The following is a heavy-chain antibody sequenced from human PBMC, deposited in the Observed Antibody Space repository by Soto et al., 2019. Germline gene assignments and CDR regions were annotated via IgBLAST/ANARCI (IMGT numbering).Heavy chain of an antibody. J-gene: IGHJ5*02. CDR2: IYYSGST. CDR1: GGSISRGAYY. CDR3: ARAVVASFYPGNNLLYP. V-gene: IGHV4-30-4*01. Sequence: SETRSLTCTGSGGSISRGAYYWCWIRQPPGKGLEWIRYIYYSGSTYYNPSLKSRVTISVDTSKNQFSLNLSSVTAADTAMYYCARAVVASFYPGNNLLYPCGQGNLVTCSS. D-gene: IGHD2-21*01.